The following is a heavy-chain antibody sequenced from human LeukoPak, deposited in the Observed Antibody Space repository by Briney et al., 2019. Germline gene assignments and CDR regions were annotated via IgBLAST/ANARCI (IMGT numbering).Heavy chain of an antibody. CDR3: ARDRAGGLRRDNSPI. J-gene: IGHJ3*02. V-gene: IGHV4-34*01. CDR1: GGSLNDYV. D-gene: IGHD5-24*01. Sequence: SETLSLTCAVYGGSLNDYVWTWVRQPPGKGLEWIVEFRHGGATMYNPSLKSRVTISMDMSRNQFSLTLTSATAADTAVYYCARDRAGGLRRDNSPIWGQGTMVTVSS. CDR2: FRHGGAT.